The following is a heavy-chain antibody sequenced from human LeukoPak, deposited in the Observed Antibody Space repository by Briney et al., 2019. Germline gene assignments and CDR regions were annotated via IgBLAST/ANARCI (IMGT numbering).Heavy chain of an antibody. J-gene: IGHJ5*02. D-gene: IGHD2-2*01. CDR3: ARDDCSSISCYHNWFDP. CDR2: IKQDGSEK. Sequence: PGGSLRLSCAVSGFTSSSYWMSWVSQAPGKGLEWVANIKQDGSEKYYVDSVKGRFTISRDNAKNSLYLQMNSLRAEDTAVYYCARDDCSSISCYHNWFDPWGQGTLVTVSS. V-gene: IGHV3-7*01. CDR1: GFTSSSYW.